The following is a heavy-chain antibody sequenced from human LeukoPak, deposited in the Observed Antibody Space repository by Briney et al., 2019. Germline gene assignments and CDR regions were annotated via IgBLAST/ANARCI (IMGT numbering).Heavy chain of an antibody. Sequence: SETLSLTCTVSGYSISSGYYWGWIRQPPGKGLEWIGSIYHSGSTYYNPSLKSRVTISVDRSKNQFSLKLSSVTAADTAVYYCAREQWLRNHYYMDVWGKGTTVTVSS. CDR3: AREQWLRNHYYMDV. J-gene: IGHJ6*03. V-gene: IGHV4-38-2*02. CDR1: GYSISSGYY. CDR2: IYHSGST. D-gene: IGHD5-18*01.